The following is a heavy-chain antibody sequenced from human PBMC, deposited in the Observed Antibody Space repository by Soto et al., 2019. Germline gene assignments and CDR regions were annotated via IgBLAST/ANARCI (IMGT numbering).Heavy chain of an antibody. V-gene: IGHV4-31*03. CDR2: IYYSGST. CDR1: GGSISSGGYY. CDR3: ARVCGGDCHYGMDV. D-gene: IGHD2-21*02. J-gene: IGHJ6*02. Sequence: QVQLQESGPGLVKPSQTLSLTCTVSGGSISSGGYYWSWIRQHPGKGLEWIGYIYYSGSTYYNPSRKSRCTISVDTSKNQFSRKLSSVTAADTAVYYCARVCGGDCHYGMDVWGQGTTVTVSS.